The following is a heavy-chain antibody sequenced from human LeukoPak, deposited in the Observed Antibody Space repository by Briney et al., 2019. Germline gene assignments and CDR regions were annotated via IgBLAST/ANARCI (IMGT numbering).Heavy chain of an antibody. J-gene: IGHJ4*02. CDR2: IKSKPAGGST. D-gene: IGHD1-26*01. V-gene: IGHV3-15*01. Sequence: PGGSLRLSCTASGFTFSNAWMSWARQAPGKGLEWVGRIKSKPAGGSTDYAAPIKGRFTISRDDSKNTLYLQVNSLKVEDTAVYYCTTDLNESGSDTTTGFQYWGQGTLVTVSS. CDR3: TTDLNESGSDTTTGFQY. CDR1: GFTFSNAW.